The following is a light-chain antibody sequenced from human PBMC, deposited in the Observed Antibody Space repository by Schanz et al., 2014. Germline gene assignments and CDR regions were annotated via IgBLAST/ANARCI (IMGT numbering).Light chain of an antibody. J-gene: IGKJ1*01. CDR3: QQYYTTAWA. Sequence: DIVLTQSPDSLAVSLGERATINCKSSQSILYNSNSKNYLAWYQQKPGQPPKLLIYWASTRESGVPDRFSGSRSGTDFTLTISSLQAEDVAVYYCQQYYTTAWAFGQGTKVEIK. V-gene: IGKV4-1*01. CDR1: QSILYNSNSKNY. CDR2: WAS.